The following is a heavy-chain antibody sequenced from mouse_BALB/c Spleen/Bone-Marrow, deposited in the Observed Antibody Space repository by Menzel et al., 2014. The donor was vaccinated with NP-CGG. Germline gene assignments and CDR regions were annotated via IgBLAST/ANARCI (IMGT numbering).Heavy chain of an antibody. V-gene: IGHV1-66*01. CDR2: IFPGSGNT. D-gene: IGHD1-1*01. Sequence: QVQLKQSGPELVKPGASVKISCEASGYSFTSYYIHWVKQRPGQGLEWIGWIFPGSGNTKYNEKFKGKATLTADTSSSTAYMQLSSLTSEDSAVYFCARRYGSSRYYFDYWGQGTTLTVSS. CDR3: ARRYGSSRYYFDY. J-gene: IGHJ2*01. CDR1: GYSFTSYY.